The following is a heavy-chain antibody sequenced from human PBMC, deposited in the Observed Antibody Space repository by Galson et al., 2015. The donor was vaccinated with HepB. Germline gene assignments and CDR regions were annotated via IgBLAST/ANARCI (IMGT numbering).Heavy chain of an antibody. J-gene: IGHJ5*02. D-gene: IGHD6-13*01. Sequence: PALVKPTQTLTLTCTFSGFSLSTSGVGVGWIRQPPGKALEWLSLVYWDDTKRYSPSLRSRLTITKDTSRNQVVLTLTNVDPVDTATYYCAHRGYSTNWEGYKWFDPWGQGTLVTVSS. CDR1: GFSLSTSGVG. V-gene: IGHV2-5*02. CDR2: VYWDDTK. CDR3: AHRGYSTNWEGYKWFDP.